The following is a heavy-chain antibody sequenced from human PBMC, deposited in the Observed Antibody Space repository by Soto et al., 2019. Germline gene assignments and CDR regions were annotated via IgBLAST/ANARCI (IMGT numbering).Heavy chain of an antibody. Sequence: PSETLSLTCTVTGGTISGYYWTWIRQSAGGGLEWIGRIYSSGSTNYNPSLKSRVTISLDTSMNHFSLRLSSVTAADTAVYYCARGQRFSDWFDPWVQGSLVT. D-gene: IGHD3-3*01. CDR2: IYSSGST. CDR3: ARGQRFSDWFDP. V-gene: IGHV4-4*07. J-gene: IGHJ5*02. CDR1: GGTISGYY.